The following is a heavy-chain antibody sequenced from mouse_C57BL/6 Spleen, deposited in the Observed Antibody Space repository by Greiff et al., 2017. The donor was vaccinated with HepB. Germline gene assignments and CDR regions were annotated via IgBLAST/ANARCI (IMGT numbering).Heavy chain of an antibody. J-gene: IGHJ4*01. V-gene: IGHV10-1*01. CDR1: GFSFNTYA. Sequence: EVMLVESGGGLVQPKGSLKLSCAASGFSFNTYAMNWVRQAPGKGLEWVARIRSKSNNYATYYADSVKDRFTISRDDSESMLYLQMNNLKTEDTAMYYCVRGRGNRYYYAMDYWGQGTSVTVSS. CDR2: IRSKSNNYAT. CDR3: VRGRGNRYYYAMDY. D-gene: IGHD2-1*01.